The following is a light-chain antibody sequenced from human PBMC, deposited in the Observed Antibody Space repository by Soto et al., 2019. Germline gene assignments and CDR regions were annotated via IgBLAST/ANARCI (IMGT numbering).Light chain of an antibody. CDR2: AAS. CDR1: QGISSY. Sequence: DIQLTQSPSFLSASVGDRVTITCRASQGISSYLAWYQQKPGKAPKLLIYAASTLQSGVPSRFSGSRSGTEFTLTISSLQPEDFATYYCQQLNSYPLTSVPGTKGDIK. CDR3: QQLNSYPLT. V-gene: IGKV1-9*01. J-gene: IGKJ3*01.